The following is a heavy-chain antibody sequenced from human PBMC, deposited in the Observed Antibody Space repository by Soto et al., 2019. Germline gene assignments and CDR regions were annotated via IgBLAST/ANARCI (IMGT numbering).Heavy chain of an antibody. Sequence: PGGSLRLSCAASGFTFSSYGMHWVRQAPGKGLVWVSGINSDGSSTSYADSVKGRFTISRDNAKNTLYLQMNSLRAEDTAVYYCARVGPISGWSYWGQGTLVTVSS. V-gene: IGHV3-74*01. D-gene: IGHD6-19*01. CDR1: GFTFSSYG. J-gene: IGHJ4*02. CDR2: INSDGSST. CDR3: ARVGPISGWSY.